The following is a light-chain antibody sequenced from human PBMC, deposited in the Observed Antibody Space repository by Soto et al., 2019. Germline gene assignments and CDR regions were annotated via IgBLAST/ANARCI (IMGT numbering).Light chain of an antibody. CDR2: DAS. CDR3: QQYKSYST. Sequence: DIQLTQSPSTRSASVGDRVTLTCRTSQSLNSRLAWYQQRPGEAPKLLIYDASTLESGVPSRFSGSGSGTEFTLTINNLQPDDLATYICQQYKSYSTFGRGTKVDIK. V-gene: IGKV1-5*01. J-gene: IGKJ1*01. CDR1: QSLNSR.